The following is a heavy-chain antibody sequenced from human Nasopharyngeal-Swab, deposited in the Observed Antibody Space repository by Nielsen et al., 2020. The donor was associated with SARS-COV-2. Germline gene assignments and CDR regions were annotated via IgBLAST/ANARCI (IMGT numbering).Heavy chain of an antibody. CDR3: ARASSSNDGAFDI. D-gene: IGHD1-1*01. Sequence: GGSLRPSCAPSGLTFSSYEMHWVRQATGKGLEWVSAIVTAGDTYYPGTVKGRFTISRENAKNSLYLQMNSLRAGDTAVYYCARASSSNDGAFDIWGQGTMVTVSS. J-gene: IGHJ3*02. CDR1: GLTFSSYE. CDR2: IVTAGDT. V-gene: IGHV3-13*04.